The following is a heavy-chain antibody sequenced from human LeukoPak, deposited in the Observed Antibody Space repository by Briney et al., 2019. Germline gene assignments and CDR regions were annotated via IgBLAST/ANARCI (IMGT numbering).Heavy chain of an antibody. CDR1: GGSFSGYY. J-gene: IGHJ1*01. CDR2: INQSGST. V-gene: IGHV4-34*01. Sequence: SETLSLTCAVYGGSFSGYYWSWIRQPPGKGLEWIGEINQSGSTNYNPSLKSRVTISVDRSKNQFSLKLSSVTAADTAVYYCARGRGGTIFGVVSELSCFQHWGQGTLVTVSS. D-gene: IGHD3-3*01. CDR3: ARGRGGTIFGVVSELSCFQH.